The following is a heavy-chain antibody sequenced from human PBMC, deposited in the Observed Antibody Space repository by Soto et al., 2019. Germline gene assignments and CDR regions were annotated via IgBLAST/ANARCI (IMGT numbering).Heavy chain of an antibody. J-gene: IGHJ4*02. CDR2: DSGNNGDT. CDR3: ARDISYYHDDSGYSNLDY. Sequence: QVPLVQSGAEVKRPGASVKVSCRVAGYTFNGYGISWMRQAPGQGLEWMGRDSGNNGDTKYVEKYQGRVTMTIDTSTSTAYMELRSLRSDDTAMYYCARDISYYHDDSGYSNLDYWGQGNLVNVS. D-gene: IGHD3-22*01. V-gene: IGHV1-18*01. CDR1: GYTFNGYG.